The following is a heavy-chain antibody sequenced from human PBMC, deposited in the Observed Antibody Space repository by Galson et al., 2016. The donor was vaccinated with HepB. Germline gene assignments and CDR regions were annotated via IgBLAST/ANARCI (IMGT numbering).Heavy chain of an antibody. J-gene: IGHJ3*02. CDR1: GGSFSGYY. CDR3: ARLRSYENSEPGSFDI. V-gene: IGHV4-34*01. CDR2: VDHSGNT. D-gene: IGHD3-22*01. Sequence: SETLSLTCGVYGGSFSGYYWSWIRQPPGKGLEWIGEVDHSGNTYYNPSLESRVTISEETSKRQFSLNLRSVTAADTAVYYCARLRSYENSEPGSFDIWGQGTLVTVSS.